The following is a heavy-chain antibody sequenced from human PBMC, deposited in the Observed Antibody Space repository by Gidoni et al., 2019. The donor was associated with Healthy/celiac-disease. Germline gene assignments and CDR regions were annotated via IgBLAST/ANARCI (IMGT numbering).Heavy chain of an antibody. J-gene: IGHJ4*02. CDR2: IYHSGST. CDR1: GYSISSGYY. CDR3: ARGMDSSWGYFDY. D-gene: IGHD6-13*01. V-gene: IGHV4-38-2*02. Sequence: QVQLQESGPGLLKPSETLSLTCTVSGYSISSGYYWGWIRQPPGKGVEWIGSIYHSGSTYYNPSLKSRVTRSVDTSKNQFSLKLSSVTAADTAVYYCARGMDSSWGYFDYWGQGTLVTVSS.